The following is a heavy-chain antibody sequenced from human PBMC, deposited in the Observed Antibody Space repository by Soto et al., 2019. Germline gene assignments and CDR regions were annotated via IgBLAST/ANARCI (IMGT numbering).Heavy chain of an antibody. J-gene: IGHJ6*02. D-gene: IGHD2-15*01. CDR3: ARNQPQRYCSGGTCRPAYGMDV. CDR2: IYYSGDT. CDR1: GGSIISDSFY. Sequence: KTSETLSLTCTVSGGSIISDSFYWAWIRQPPGKGLEWIGIIYYSGDTYYNPSLAGRLTMSVDTSNQFSLTLRSVTAADTALYYCARNQPQRYCSGGTCRPAYGMDVWGQGTTVTVSS. V-gene: IGHV4-39*01.